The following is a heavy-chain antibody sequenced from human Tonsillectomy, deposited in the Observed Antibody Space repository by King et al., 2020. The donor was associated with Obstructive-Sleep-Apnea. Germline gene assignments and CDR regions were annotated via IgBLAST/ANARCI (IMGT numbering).Heavy chain of an antibody. CDR3: AKASGYSSGWYYFDY. D-gene: IGHD6-19*01. J-gene: IGHJ4*02. Sequence: VQLVESGGGLVQPGRSLRLSCAASGFTFDDYAMHWVRQAPGKGLEWVSGLSWNSGSIGYADSVKGRFTISRDNAKNSLYLQMNSLRAEDTALYYCAKASGYSSGWYYFDYWGQGTLVTVSS. CDR1: GFTFDDYA. CDR2: LSWNSGSI. V-gene: IGHV3-9*01.